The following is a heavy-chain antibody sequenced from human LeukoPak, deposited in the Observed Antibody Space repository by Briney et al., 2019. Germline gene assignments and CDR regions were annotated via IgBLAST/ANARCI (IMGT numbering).Heavy chain of an antibody. V-gene: IGHV3-74*01. CDR1: GFTFSSYW. Sequence: GGSLRLSCAASGFTFSSYWMHWVRQAPGKGLVWVSRINSDGSSTSYADSVKGRFTISRDNAKNTLYLQMNSLRAEDTAVYYCARVHYDYVWGSYRYNSFDYWSQGTLVTVPS. CDR2: INSDGSST. CDR3: ARVHYDYVWGSYRYNSFDY. D-gene: IGHD3-16*02. J-gene: IGHJ4*02.